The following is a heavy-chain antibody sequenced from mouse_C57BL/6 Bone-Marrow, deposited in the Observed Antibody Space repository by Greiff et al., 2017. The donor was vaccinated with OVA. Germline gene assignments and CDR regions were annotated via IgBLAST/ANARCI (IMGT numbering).Heavy chain of an antibody. CDR2: IWTGGGT. V-gene: IGHV2-9-1*01. CDR1: GFSLASYA. J-gene: IGHJ2*01. CDR3: ARNSGIYYDYDGLDY. D-gene: IGHD2-4*01. Sequence: VKLEESGPGLVAPSQSLSITCTVSGFSLASYAISWVRQPPGKGLEWLGVIWTGGGTNYNSALKSRLSISKYNSKSQVFLKMNSLQTDDTARYYCARNSGIYYDYDGLDYWGQGTTLTVSS.